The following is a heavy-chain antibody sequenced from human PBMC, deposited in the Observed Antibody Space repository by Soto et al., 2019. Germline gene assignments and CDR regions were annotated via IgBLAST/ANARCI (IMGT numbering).Heavy chain of an antibody. J-gene: IGHJ6*02. CDR2: INPNSGGT. Sequence: ASVKVSCKASGYTFTGYYMHWVRQAPGQGLEWMGWINPNSGGTNYAQKFQGWVTMTRDTSISTAYMELSRLRSDDTAVYYCARDPGKVAGTDYYYGMDVWGQGTTVPVSS. D-gene: IGHD6-19*01. CDR1: GYTFTGYY. CDR3: ARDPGKVAGTDYYYGMDV. V-gene: IGHV1-2*04.